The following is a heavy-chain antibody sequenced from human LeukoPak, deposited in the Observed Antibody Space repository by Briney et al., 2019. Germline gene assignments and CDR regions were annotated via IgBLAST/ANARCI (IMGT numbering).Heavy chain of an antibody. CDR2: LSGRGDAT. Sequence: GATLRLSCAASGFTFNYYGMNWIRQAPGKGLEWLSSLSGRGDATYYADSVKGRFTISRDNSKNTLYLQMGSLRAEDMAVYYCARVNRPTGYYYYYMDVWGKGTTVTVSS. D-gene: IGHD3-9*01. J-gene: IGHJ6*03. CDR1: GFTFNYYG. V-gene: IGHV3-23*01. CDR3: ARVNRPTGYYYYYMDV.